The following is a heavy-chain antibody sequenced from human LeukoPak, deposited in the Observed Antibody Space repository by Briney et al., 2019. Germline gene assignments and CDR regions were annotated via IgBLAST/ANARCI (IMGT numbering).Heavy chain of an antibody. D-gene: IGHD3-22*01. CDR3: ARLRNYDDSGYYPFDY. CDR2: IYYSGTT. V-gene: IGHV4-59*08. Sequence: SETLSLTCTVSGGSISGYYWSWIRQPPGKGLEWIGYIYYSGTTNYDPSLKSRVTMSVDTSKNQFSLKLSSVTAADTAVYYCARLRNYDDSGYYPFDYWGQGTLVTVSS. CDR1: GGSISGYY. J-gene: IGHJ4*02.